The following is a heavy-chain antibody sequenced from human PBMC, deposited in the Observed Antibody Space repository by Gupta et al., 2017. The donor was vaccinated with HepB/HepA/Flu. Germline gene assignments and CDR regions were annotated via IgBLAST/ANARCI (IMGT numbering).Heavy chain of an antibody. CDR2: INPNSGGT. D-gene: IGHD6-6*01. CDR1: GLAFTSYY. V-gene: IGHV1-2*02. CDR3: ARVQLYTSSSPYYYFGMDV. Sequence: QVHLVQSGAEVKKPGASVKVYCKASGLAFTSYYVHWVRQAPGQGLEWMGWINPNSGGTNYAQMFEGRVTMTRDTSISTVFMELSRLRSDDTAVYYCARVQLYTSSSPYYYFGMDVWGQGTTVTVS. J-gene: IGHJ6*02.